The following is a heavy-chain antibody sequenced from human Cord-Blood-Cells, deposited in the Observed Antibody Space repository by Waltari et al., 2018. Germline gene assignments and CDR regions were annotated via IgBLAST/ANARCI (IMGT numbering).Heavy chain of an antibody. CDR3: ARYDYDFWSGYYPHYYYYGMDV. V-gene: IGHV4-39*01. J-gene: IGHJ6*02. CDR2: IYYRGST. Sequence: QLQLQESGPGLVKPSETLSLTCTVSGGSISSSSYYWGWIRQPPGKGLEWIGSIYYRGSTYYNPSLKSRVTISVDTSKNQFSLKLSSVTAADTAVYYCARYDYDFWSGYYPHYYYYGMDVWGQGTTVTVSS. CDR1: GGSISSSSYY. D-gene: IGHD3-3*01.